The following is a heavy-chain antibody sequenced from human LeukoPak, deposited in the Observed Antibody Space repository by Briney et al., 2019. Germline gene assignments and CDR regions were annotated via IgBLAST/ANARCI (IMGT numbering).Heavy chain of an antibody. D-gene: IGHD5-12*01. CDR2: IIPIFGTA. V-gene: IGHV1-69*13. Sequence: ASVKVSCKASGGTFSSYAISWVRQAPGQGLEWMGGIIPIFGTANYAQKFQGRVTITADESTSTAYMELSSLRSEDTAVYYCARGRYSGYGGAFEAFDIWGQGTMVTVSS. CDR1: GGTFSSYA. CDR3: ARGRYSGYGGAFEAFDI. J-gene: IGHJ3*02.